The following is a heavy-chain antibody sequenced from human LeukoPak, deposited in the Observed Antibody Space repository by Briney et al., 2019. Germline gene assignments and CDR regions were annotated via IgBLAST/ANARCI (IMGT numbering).Heavy chain of an antibody. D-gene: IGHD6-13*01. Sequence: GGSLRLSCAASGFTFSSYAMSWVRQAPGKGLEWVSAISGSGGSTYYADSVKGRFTISRDNSKNTLYPQMNSLRAEDTAVYYCAKVRYQSADSSSWYYFDYWGQGTLVTVSS. CDR2: ISGSGGST. V-gene: IGHV3-23*01. CDR1: GFTFSSYA. CDR3: AKVRYQSADSSSWYYFDY. J-gene: IGHJ4*02.